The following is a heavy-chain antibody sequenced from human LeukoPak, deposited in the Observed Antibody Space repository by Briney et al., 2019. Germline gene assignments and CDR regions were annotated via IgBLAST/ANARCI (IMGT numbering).Heavy chain of an antibody. V-gene: IGHV3-30-3*01. D-gene: IGHD2-8*01. CDR3: TCDLDRSDGL. CDR2: ISYDGSNK. J-gene: IGHJ3*01. CDR1: GFTFSSYA. Sequence: PGGSLRLSCAASGFTFSSYAMHWVRQAPGKGLEWVAVISYDGSNKYYADSVKGRFTISRDNSKNTLYLQMNSLRAEDTAVYYCTCDLDRSDGLWGQGTMVTVSS.